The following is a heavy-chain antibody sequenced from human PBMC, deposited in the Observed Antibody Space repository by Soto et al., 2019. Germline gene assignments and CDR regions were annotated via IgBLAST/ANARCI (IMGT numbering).Heavy chain of an antibody. J-gene: IGHJ4*02. CDR3: ARGGFCSGGSCYPSYFDY. CDR1: GLSFDGYA. CDR2: IRSKANSYAT. Sequence: RYPKISSASYGLSFDGYAMHWVRQASGKGWKWVGRIRSKANSYATAYAASVKGRFTISRDNSKSTLYLQMNSLRAEDTAVYYCARGGFCSGGSCYPSYFDYCGQGT. D-gene: IGHD2-15*01. V-gene: IGHV3-73*01.